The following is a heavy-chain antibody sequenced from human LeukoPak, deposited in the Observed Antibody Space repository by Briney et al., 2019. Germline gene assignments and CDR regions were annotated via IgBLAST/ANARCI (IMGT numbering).Heavy chain of an antibody. J-gene: IGHJ4*02. V-gene: IGHV4-30-4*07. CDR3: ARAVGEAARPHFDY. D-gene: IGHD6-6*01. Sequence: PSGTLSLTCAVSGGSIVTDDYSWSWIRQPPGKGLEWIGDIYYSGSTSYNPSLKSRVTISIDTSKNQFSLKLSSVTAADTAVYYCARAVGEAARPHFDYWGQGTLVTVSS. CDR1: GGSIVTDDYS. CDR2: IYYSGST.